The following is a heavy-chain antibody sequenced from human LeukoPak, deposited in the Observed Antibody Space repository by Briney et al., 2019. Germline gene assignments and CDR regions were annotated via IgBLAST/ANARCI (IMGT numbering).Heavy chain of an antibody. J-gene: IGHJ4*02. CDR2: ISAYNGNT. D-gene: IGHD5-24*01. CDR3: AREMATISVLDY. Sequence: ASVKVSCKASGYTFTSYGISWVRQAPGQGLEWMGWISAYNGNTHYAQKLQGRVTMTTDTSTSTVYMELRSLRSDDTAVYYCAREMATISVLDYWGQGTLVTVSS. CDR1: GYTFTSYG. V-gene: IGHV1-18*01.